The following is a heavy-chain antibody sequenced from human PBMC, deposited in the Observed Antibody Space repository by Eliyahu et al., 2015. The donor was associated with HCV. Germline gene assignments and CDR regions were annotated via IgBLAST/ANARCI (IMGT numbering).Heavy chain of an antibody. D-gene: IGHD5-12*01. CDR2: IHHSGST. V-gene: IGHV4-31*03. J-gene: IGHJ4*02. CDR3: ARDGYGGYFFEE. CDR1: GGSXNXGSYY. Sequence: QVHLQESGPGXVKPSQXLSLTCXVSGGSXNXGSYYWNWIRQLPGKGLEWIGYIHHSGSTYFTPSLESRVSMSVDTSKNQFSLKVTSVTAADTGVYYCARDGYGGYFFEEWGQGIQVAVSS.